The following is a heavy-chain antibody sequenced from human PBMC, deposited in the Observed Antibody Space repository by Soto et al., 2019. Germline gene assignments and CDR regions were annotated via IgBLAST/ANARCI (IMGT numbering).Heavy chain of an antibody. CDR3: ARGTTVTTDWYFDL. Sequence: GGSLRLSCAASGFTFSDYYMSWIRQAPGKGLEWVSYISSSGSTIYYADSVKGRFTISRDNAKNSLYLQMNSLRAEDTAVYYCARGTTVTTDWYFDLWGRGTLVTVSS. CDR1: GFTFSDYY. V-gene: IGHV3-11*01. D-gene: IGHD4-17*01. J-gene: IGHJ2*01. CDR2: ISSSGSTI.